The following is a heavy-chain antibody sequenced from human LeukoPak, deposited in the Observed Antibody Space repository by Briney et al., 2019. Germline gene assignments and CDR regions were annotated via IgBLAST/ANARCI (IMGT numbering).Heavy chain of an antibody. J-gene: IGHJ4*02. Sequence: ASVKVSCKASGYTFTGYYMHWVRQAPGQGLEWMGWINPNSGGTNYAQKFQGRVTMTRDTSISTVYMELSRLRSDDTAVYYCARLLWFGELFCDWGQGTLVTVSS. CDR1: GYTFTGYY. CDR3: ARLLWFGELFCD. D-gene: IGHD3-10*01. V-gene: IGHV1-2*02. CDR2: INPNSGGT.